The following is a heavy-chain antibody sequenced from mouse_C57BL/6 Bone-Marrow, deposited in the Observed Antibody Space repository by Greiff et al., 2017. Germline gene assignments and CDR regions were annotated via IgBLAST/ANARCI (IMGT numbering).Heavy chain of an antibody. Sequence: EVNVVESGGDLVKPGGSLKLSCAASGFTFSSYGMSWVRQTPDKRLEWVATIRSGGSYTYYPDSVKGRFTISRNNAKNTLYLQMSSLKSEITSIDSGARQQLGRFAYWGQGTLVTVSS. D-gene: IGHD4-1*02. CDR2: IRSGGSYT. CDR1: GFTFSSYG. V-gene: IGHV5-6*01. J-gene: IGHJ3*01. CDR3: ARQQLGRFAY.